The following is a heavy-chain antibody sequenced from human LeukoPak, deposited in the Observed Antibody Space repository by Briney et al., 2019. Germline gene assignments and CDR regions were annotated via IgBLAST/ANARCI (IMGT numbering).Heavy chain of an antibody. CDR1: GFTFSSYA. J-gene: IGHJ4*02. CDR3: AKDLGGSYHRFDY. CDR2: ISGSGGST. Sequence: GGSLRLSCAASGFTFSSYAMSWVRQAPGKGLEWVSVISGSGGSTYYADSVKGRFTISRDNSKNTLYLQMNSLRAEDTAVYYCAKDLGGSYHRFDYWGQGTLVTVSS. D-gene: IGHD1-26*01. V-gene: IGHV3-23*01.